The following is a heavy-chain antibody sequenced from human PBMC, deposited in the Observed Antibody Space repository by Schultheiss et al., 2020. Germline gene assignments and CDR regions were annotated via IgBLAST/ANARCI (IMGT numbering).Heavy chain of an antibody. V-gene: IGHV3-48*03. CDR3: ARDRDDFWTAYYTLDY. D-gene: IGHD3/OR15-3a*01. Sequence: GGSLRLSCAASGFTFSNYEMNWVRQAPGKGLEWLSYISSSGSTIYYADSVKGRFTISRDNSKNTLYLQMNSLRVEDTAVYYCARDRDDFWTAYYTLDYWGQGTLVTVSS. CDR1: GFTFSNYE. CDR2: ISSSGSTI. J-gene: IGHJ4*02.